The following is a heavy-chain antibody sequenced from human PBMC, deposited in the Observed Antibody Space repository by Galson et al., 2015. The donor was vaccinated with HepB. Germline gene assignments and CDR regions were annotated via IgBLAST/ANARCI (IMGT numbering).Heavy chain of an antibody. D-gene: IGHD2-15*01. J-gene: IGHJ2*01. V-gene: IGHV2-5*01. CDR1: GFSLSTSGVG. CDR2: IYWNADK. CDR3: AHRVAAIVGYPLWYFDL. Sequence: PALVKPTQTLTLTCNLSGFSLSTSGVGVGWIRQPPGKALEWLALIYWNADKRYSPSLKSRLTITRDTSKNQVVLTMTNMDPVDTATYYCAHRVAAIVGYPLWYFDLWGRGTLVTVSS.